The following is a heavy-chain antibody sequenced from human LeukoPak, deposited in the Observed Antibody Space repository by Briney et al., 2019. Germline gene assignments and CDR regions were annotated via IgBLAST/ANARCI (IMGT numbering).Heavy chain of an antibody. V-gene: IGHV3-30-3*01. J-gene: IGHJ6*02. CDR3: ARGAMVRLYYYCGMDV. CDR1: GFTFSSYA. CDR2: ISYDGSNK. Sequence: GRSLRLSCAASGFTFSSYAMHWVRQAPGKGLEWVAVISYDGSNKYYADSVKGRFTISRDNSKNTLYLQMNSLRAEDTAVYYCARGAMVRLYYYCGMDVWGQGTTVTVSS. D-gene: IGHD3-10*01.